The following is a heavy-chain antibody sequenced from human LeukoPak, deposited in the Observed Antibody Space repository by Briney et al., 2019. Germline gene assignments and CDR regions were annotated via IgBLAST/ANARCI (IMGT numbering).Heavy chain of an antibody. Sequence: VASVKVSCKASGYTFTSYYMHWVRQAPGQGLEWMGIINPSGGSTSYAQKLQGRVTMTRDTSTSTVYMELSSLRSEDTAVYYCARDSIVGAHFDYWGQGTLVTVSS. CDR2: INPSGGST. D-gene: IGHD1-26*01. J-gene: IGHJ4*02. CDR3: ARDSIVGAHFDY. V-gene: IGHV1-46*01. CDR1: GYTFTSYY.